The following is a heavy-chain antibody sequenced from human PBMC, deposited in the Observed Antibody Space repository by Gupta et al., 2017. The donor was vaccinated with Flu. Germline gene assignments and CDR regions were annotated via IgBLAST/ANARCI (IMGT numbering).Heavy chain of an antibody. D-gene: IGHD2-21*01. Sequence: VQLVESGGGSAEPGGSLRLACTASTFAFGRYWTHWVRQLPGKGLMWVARTGGDGVTTYAESVRGRFSISRDSTRKTMFLEMTRLRVDDTGVYYCAREANCEDVCYHLEFWGRGTLVTVSS. CDR3: AREANCEDVCYHLEF. V-gene: IGHV3-74*03. CDR1: TFAFGRYW. J-gene: IGHJ1*01. CDR2: TGGDGVT.